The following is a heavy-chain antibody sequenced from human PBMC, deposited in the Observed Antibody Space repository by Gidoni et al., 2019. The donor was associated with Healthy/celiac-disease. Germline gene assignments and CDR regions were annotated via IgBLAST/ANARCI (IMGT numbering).Heavy chain of an antibody. D-gene: IGHD6-19*01. J-gene: IGHJ3*02. CDR1: GYTFTGYY. CDR3: ARDGSSRTEWLGGDAFDI. V-gene: IGHV1-2*06. CDR2: INPNRGGT. Sequence: QVQLVQSGAEVKKPGASVKVSCKASGYTFTGYYMHWVRQAPGQGLEWMGRINPNRGGTNYAQKFQGRVTMTRDTSISTAYMELSRLRSDDTAVYYCARDGSSRTEWLGGDAFDIWGQGTMVTVSS.